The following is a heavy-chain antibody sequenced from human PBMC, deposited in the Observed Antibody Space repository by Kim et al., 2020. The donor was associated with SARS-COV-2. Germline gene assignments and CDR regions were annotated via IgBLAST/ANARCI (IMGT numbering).Heavy chain of an antibody. Sequence: SPSLQGQVTISADKSINTAYLQWSSLKASDSAMYYCARTNWGSSQYWYFDLWGRGTLVTVSS. J-gene: IGHJ2*01. CDR3: ARTNWGSSQYWYFDL. D-gene: IGHD7-27*01. V-gene: IGHV5-51*01.